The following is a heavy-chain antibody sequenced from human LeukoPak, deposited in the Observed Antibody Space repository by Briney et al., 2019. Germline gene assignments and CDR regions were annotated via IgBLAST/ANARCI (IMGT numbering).Heavy chain of an antibody. CDR1: GFTFSSYA. Sequence: GGSLGLSCAASGFTFSSYAMSWVRQAPGKGLEWVSGISVSGVSTYYADSVKGRFTISRDNTKNTLYLQMNSLRAEDTALYYCARDPYGDYVFDYWGQGTLVTVSS. D-gene: IGHD4-17*01. V-gene: IGHV3-23*01. CDR3: ARDPYGDYVFDY. CDR2: ISVSGVST. J-gene: IGHJ4*02.